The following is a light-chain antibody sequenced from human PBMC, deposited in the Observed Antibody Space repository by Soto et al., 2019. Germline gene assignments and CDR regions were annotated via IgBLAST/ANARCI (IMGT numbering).Light chain of an antibody. V-gene: IGKV3-15*01. Sequence: EVVMTQSPATLSVSPGERATLSCRASRGIGSTLAWYQQKPGQTPRLLIYDTSTRATSVPARFIGSASGTEFTLTLTSLQSEDFAIYYCQHYVTWPLTFGGGTRVDNK. J-gene: IGKJ4*01. CDR2: DTS. CDR1: RGIGST. CDR3: QHYVTWPLT.